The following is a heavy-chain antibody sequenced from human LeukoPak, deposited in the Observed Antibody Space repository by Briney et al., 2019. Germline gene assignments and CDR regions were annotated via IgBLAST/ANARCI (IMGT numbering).Heavy chain of an antibody. Sequence: GSLRLSCAASGFTFSSYAVSWVRQAPGKGLEWVSAISGSGGSTYYADSVKGRFTISRDNSKNTLYLQMNSLRTDDTAVYYCGREQSAYYVHAFDPWGQGTLVTVSS. J-gene: IGHJ5*02. CDR2: ISGSGGST. D-gene: IGHD3-3*01. CDR1: GFTFSSYA. CDR3: GREQSAYYVHAFDP. V-gene: IGHV3-23*01.